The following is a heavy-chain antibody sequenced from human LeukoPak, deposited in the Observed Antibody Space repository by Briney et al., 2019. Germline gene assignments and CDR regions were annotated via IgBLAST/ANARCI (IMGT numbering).Heavy chain of an antibody. CDR2: ISGSGANT. CDR3: ARDNWIDC. Sequence: GGSLRLSCAASGFTFSNYGMSWVRQAPGKGLEWVSVISGSGANTYYADSVKGRFTISRDNTKNSLYLQMNSLKVEDTAIYYCARDNWIDCWGQGTLVTVSS. J-gene: IGHJ5*01. CDR1: GFTFSNYG. V-gene: IGHV3-23*01.